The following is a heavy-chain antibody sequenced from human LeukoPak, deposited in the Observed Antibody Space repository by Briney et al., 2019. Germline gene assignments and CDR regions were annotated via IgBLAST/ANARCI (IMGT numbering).Heavy chain of an antibody. CDR3: AAMVRGPPPADY. CDR1: GGTFSSYA. Sequence: ASVKVSCKASGGTFSSYAISWVRQAPGQGLEWMGGIIPIFGTANYAQKFQGRVTITADKSTSTAYMELSSLRSEDTAVYYCAAMVRGPPPADYWGQGTLVTVSS. CDR2: IIPIFGTA. V-gene: IGHV1-69*06. D-gene: IGHD3-10*01. J-gene: IGHJ4*02.